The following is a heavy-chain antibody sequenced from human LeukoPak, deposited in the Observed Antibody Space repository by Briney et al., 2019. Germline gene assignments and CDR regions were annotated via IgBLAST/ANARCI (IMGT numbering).Heavy chain of an antibody. J-gene: IGHJ4*02. CDR2: IYYSGST. CDR3: ARDDEVDILTGGYFDY. CDR1: GGSISSYY. Sequence: ASETLSLTCTVSGGSISSYYWSWIRQPPGKGLEWIGYIYYSGSTNYNPSLKSRVTISVDTSKNQFSLKLSSVTAADTAVYYCARDDEVDILTGGYFDYWGQGTLVTVSS. V-gene: IGHV4-59*12. D-gene: IGHD3-9*01.